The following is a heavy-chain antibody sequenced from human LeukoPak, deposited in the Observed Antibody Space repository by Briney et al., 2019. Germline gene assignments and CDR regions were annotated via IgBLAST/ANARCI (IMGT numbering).Heavy chain of an antibody. D-gene: IGHD4-17*01. J-gene: IGHJ6*02. CDR3: AKGFYGHFPPGYYYYGMDV. CDR1: GFTFRDYW. Sequence: PGGSLRLSCAASGFTFRDYWVSWIRQAPGKGLEWVSYISDGSDHTNYADSVKGRFTISRDNSKNSLYLQMYSLRTEDTALYYCAKGFYGHFPPGYYYYGMDVWGQGTTVTVSS. V-gene: IGHV3-11*05. CDR2: ISDGSDHT.